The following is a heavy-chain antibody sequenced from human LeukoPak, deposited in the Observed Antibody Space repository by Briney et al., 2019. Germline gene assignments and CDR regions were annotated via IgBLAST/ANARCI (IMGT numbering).Heavy chain of an antibody. Sequence: QPGRSLRLSCAASGFTFSSYGMHWVRQAPGKGLEWVAVISYDGSNKYYADSVKGRFTISRDNSKNTLYLQMNSLRAEDTAVYYWAKNLYSVYDSSGPPFDYLGQGTLVTVSS. CDR1: GFTFSSYG. CDR2: ISYDGSNK. D-gene: IGHD3-22*01. CDR3: AKNLYSVYDSSGPPFDY. V-gene: IGHV3-30*18. J-gene: IGHJ4*02.